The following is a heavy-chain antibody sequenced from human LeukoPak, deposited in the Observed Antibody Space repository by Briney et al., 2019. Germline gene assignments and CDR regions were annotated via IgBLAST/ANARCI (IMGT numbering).Heavy chain of an antibody. V-gene: IGHV3-30*02. Sequence: GGSLRLSCAASGFTFSSYGMHWVRQAPGKGLEWVAFIRYDGSNKYYADSVKGRFTISRDNSKNTLYLQMNSLRAEDTAVYYCAKGDDYYDSSGYYYEASGYWGQGTLVTVSS. J-gene: IGHJ4*02. CDR2: IRYDGSNK. CDR3: AKGDDYYDSSGYYYEASGY. CDR1: GFTFSSYG. D-gene: IGHD3-22*01.